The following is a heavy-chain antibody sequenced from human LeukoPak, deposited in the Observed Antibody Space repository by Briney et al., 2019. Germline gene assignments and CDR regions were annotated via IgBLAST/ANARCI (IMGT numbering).Heavy chain of an antibody. CDR3: ARDTDDSSGYYHVY. J-gene: IGHJ4*02. CDR1: GGSISSGGYS. D-gene: IGHD3-22*01. Sequence: SETLSLTCAVSGGSISSGGYSWSWIRQPPGKGLEWIGYIYHSGSTYYNPSLKSRVTISVDRSKNQFSLKLSSVTAADTAVYYCARDTDDSSGYYHVYWGQGTLVTVSS. CDR2: IYHSGST. V-gene: IGHV4-30-2*01.